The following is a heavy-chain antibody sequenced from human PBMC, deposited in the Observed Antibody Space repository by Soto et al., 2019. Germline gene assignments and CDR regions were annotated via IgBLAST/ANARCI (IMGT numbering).Heavy chain of an antibody. CDR1: GGSISTGGYS. V-gene: IGHV4-30-4*08. CDR3: GRAFGYPDPDSSGYSLRDVFYI. Sequence: PSETLSLTCTVSGGSISTGGYSWSWIRQPPGKGPEWIGYIHYSGRTYYNPSLKSRLTMSMDTSKNQFSLKLNSVSAADTAVYYCGRAFGYPDPDSSGYSLRDVFYIWGQGTMVT. D-gene: IGHD3-22*01. J-gene: IGHJ3*02. CDR2: IHYSGRT.